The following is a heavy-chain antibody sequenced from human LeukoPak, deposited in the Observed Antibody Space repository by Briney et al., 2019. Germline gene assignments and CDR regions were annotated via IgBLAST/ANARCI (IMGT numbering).Heavy chain of an antibody. D-gene: IGHD1-7*01. Sequence: ASVKVSCKASGYTFTGYYMHWVRQAPGQGLEWMGWINPKSGGTSYAQEFQGRVTMTRDTSISTAYMELSSLRSDDTAVYYCARVENYPLSRGGFYYYIDVWGKGTTVTVSS. J-gene: IGHJ6*03. CDR1: GYTFTGYY. CDR2: INPKSGGT. CDR3: ARVENYPLSRGGFYYYIDV. V-gene: IGHV1-2*02.